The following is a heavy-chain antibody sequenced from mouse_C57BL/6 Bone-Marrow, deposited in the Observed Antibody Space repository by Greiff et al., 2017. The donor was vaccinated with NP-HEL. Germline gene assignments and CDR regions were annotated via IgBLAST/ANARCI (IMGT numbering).Heavy chain of an antibody. CDR3: ARKGGDWYFDV. J-gene: IGHJ1*03. Sequence: VQGVESGPGLVQPSQSLSITCTVSGFSLTSYGVHWVRQSPGKGLEWLGVIWSGGSTDYNAAFISRLSISKDNYKSQVFFKMNSLQADDTAIYYCARKGGDWYFDVWGTGTTVTVSS. V-gene: IGHV2-2*01. CDR2: IWSGGST. CDR1: GFSLTSYG.